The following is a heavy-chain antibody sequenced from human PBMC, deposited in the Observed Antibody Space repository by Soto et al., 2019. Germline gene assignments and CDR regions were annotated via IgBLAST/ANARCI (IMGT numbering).Heavy chain of an antibody. CDR1: GGSISSSSDW. J-gene: IGHJ4*02. CDR3: ARLAGSSFFTY. D-gene: IGHD6-6*01. Sequence: SETLSLTCTVSGGSISSSSDWWDWVRQPPGKGLEWIASIYRSGATYYNPSPNSRATVLVDSSKNQSSLKLTSVTAADTAVYYCARLAGSSFFTYWGPGTQVTVSS. CDR2: IYRSGAT. V-gene: IGHV4-39*01.